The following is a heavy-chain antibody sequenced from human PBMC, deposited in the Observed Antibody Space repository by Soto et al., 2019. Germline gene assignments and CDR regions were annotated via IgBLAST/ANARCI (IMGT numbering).Heavy chain of an antibody. CDR3: ARVKHTAMVGDWYFDL. Sequence: ASVKVSCKASGYTFTSYYMHWVRQAPGQGLEWMGIINPSGGSTSYAQKFQGRVTMTRDTSTSTVYMELSSLRSEDTAVYYCARVKHTAMVGDWYFDLWGRGTLVTVSS. CDR1: GYTFTSYY. V-gene: IGHV1-46*01. J-gene: IGHJ2*01. CDR2: INPSGGST. D-gene: IGHD5-18*01.